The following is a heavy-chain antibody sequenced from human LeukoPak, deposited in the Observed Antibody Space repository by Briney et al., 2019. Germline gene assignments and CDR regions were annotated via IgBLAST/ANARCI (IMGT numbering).Heavy chain of an antibody. Sequence: PGGSLRLACATSGFSFSSYAMSWVRQAPGKGLEWVSAMSSSDDGRYYADSVKGRFTISRDNAKNSLYLQMNSLRAEDTAVYYCARQSVGIGYYFDYWGQGTLVTVSS. CDR2: MSSSDDGR. CDR3: ARQSVGIGYYFDY. V-gene: IGHV3-23*01. J-gene: IGHJ4*02. D-gene: IGHD2-2*03. CDR1: GFSFSSYA.